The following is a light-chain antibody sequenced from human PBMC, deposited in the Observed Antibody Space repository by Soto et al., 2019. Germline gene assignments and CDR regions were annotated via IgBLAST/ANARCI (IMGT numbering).Light chain of an antibody. CDR3: QHYGSSYS. CDR1: QFVSSLH. V-gene: IGKV3-20*01. Sequence: EIVLTQSPVTLSLSPGERATLSCRASQFVSSLHLAWYQQKPGQATRLLIYGSSIRATGIPDRFHGSGSGTDFRLTITRLEPEDAAVYYCQHYGSSYSFGQGTKLEIK. CDR2: GSS. J-gene: IGKJ2*01.